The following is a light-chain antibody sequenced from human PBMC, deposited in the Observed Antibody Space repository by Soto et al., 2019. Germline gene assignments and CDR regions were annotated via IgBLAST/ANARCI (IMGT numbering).Light chain of an antibody. CDR2: EVA. V-gene: IGLV2-14*01. CDR3: SSYTRSSTWV. Sequence: QSVLTQPASVSGSPGQAITISCAGTSSDIGSYDFVSWHQQHPGKAPKLLIYEVADRPSGVSNRFSGSKSGNTASLTISGLQAEDEADYYCSSYTRSSTWVFGGGTKVTVL. CDR1: SSDIGSYDF. J-gene: IGLJ3*02.